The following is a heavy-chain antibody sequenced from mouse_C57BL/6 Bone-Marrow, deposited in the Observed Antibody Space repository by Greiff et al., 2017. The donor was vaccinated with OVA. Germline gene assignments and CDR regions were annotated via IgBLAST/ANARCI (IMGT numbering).Heavy chain of an antibody. D-gene: IGHD1-2*01. CDR1: GYTFTGYW. CDR2: ILPGSGST. V-gene: IGHV1-9*01. Sequence: QVQLQQSGAELMKPGASVKLSCKATGYTFTGYWIEWVKQRPGHGLEWIGEILPGSGSTNYNEKCKGKATFTADTSSNTAYMQLSSLTTEDSAIYYCARKSYGPWFAYWGQGTLVTVSA. CDR3: ARKSYGPWFAY. J-gene: IGHJ3*01.